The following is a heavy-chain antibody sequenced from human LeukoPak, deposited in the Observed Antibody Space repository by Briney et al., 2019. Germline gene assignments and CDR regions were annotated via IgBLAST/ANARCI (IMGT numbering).Heavy chain of an antibody. CDR1: GGTFSSYA. V-gene: IGHV1-69*13. D-gene: IGHD6-19*01. J-gene: IGHJ6*02. Sequence: SVKVSCKASGGTFSSYAISWVRQAPGQGLEWMGGIIPIFGTANNAQKFQGRVTITADESTSTAYMELSSLRSEDTAVYYCASVVYSSGWLHYYGMDVWGQGTTVTVSS. CDR3: ASVVYSSGWLHYYGMDV. CDR2: IIPIFGTA.